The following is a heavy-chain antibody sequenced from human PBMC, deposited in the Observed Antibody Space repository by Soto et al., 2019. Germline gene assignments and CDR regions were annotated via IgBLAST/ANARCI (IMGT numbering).Heavy chain of an antibody. CDR1: GGSISSGGYY. CDR3: AWHPKIYCSGGSCQGYYFDY. V-gene: IGHV4-31*03. J-gene: IGHJ4*02. Sequence: TLSLTCTVSGGSISSGGYYWSWIRQHPGKSLEWIGYIYYSGSTYYNPSLKSRVTISVDTSKNQFSLKLSSVTAADTAVYYCAWHPKIYCSGGSCQGYYFDYWGQGTLVTVSS. CDR2: IYYSGST. D-gene: IGHD2-15*01.